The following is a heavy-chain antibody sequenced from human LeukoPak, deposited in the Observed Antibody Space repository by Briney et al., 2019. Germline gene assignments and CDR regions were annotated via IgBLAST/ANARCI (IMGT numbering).Heavy chain of an antibody. CDR2: ISSSGST. V-gene: IGHV4-61*02. CDR3: AGVIGNYDGRLDY. J-gene: IGHJ4*02. Sequence: SQTLSLTCTVSGDSISSGDYYWSWIRQPAGKGLEWIGRISSSGSTNYNPSLKSRVTISLDTSRNRFSLKLSSVTAADTAMYYCAGVIGNYDGRLDYWGQGTLVTVSS. D-gene: IGHD1-7*01. CDR1: GDSISSGDYY.